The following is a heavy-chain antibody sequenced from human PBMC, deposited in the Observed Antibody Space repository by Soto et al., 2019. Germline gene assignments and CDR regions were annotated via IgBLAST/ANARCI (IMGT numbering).Heavy chain of an antibody. D-gene: IGHD3-22*01. Sequence: PGGSLRLSCAASGFTFSSYDMNWVRQAPGKGLEWVSAIGVYANTYYADSVKGRFTISRDDSRNTVHLQLNSLRVDDTAVYYCIYDSRPAGDAFDIWGQGTMVTVSS. V-gene: IGHV3-23*01. CDR1: GFTFSSYD. CDR3: IYDSRPAGDAFDI. J-gene: IGHJ3*02. CDR2: IGVYANT.